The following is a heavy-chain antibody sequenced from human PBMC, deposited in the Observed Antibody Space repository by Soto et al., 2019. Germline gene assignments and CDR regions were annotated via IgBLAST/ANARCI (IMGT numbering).Heavy chain of an antibody. V-gene: IGHV3-23*01. CDR3: AKHPHLAAAGHY. Sequence: VGSLRLSGAASGFTFSSYAMSWVRQAPGKGLGWVSAISGSGGSTYYADSVKGRFTISRDNSKNTLYLQMNSLRAEDTAVYYCAKHPHLAAAGHYWGQGTLVTVSS. D-gene: IGHD6-13*01. J-gene: IGHJ4*02. CDR2: ISGSGGST. CDR1: GFTFSSYA.